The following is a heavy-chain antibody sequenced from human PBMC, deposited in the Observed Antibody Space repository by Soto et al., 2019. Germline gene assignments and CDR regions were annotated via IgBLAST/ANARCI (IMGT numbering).Heavy chain of an antibody. CDR1: GGSFSGYY. D-gene: IGHD1-1*01. J-gene: IGHJ6*03. CDR3: LGLERDNSMDV. Sequence: ETLSLTCAVYGGSFSGYYWSWIRQPPGKGLEWIGEINHSGSTNYNPSLKSRVTISVDTSKNQFSLKLSSVTAADTAVYYCLGLERDNSMDVWGKGTTVTVSS. V-gene: IGHV4-34*01. CDR2: INHSGST.